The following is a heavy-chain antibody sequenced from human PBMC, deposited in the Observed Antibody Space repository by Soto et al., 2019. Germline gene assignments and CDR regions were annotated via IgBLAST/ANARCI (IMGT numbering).Heavy chain of an antibody. CDR2: ISSNGGST. CDR3: FQAEDGIRDTVPVSAFLLNRSSDL. Sequence: KGQEYVSAISSNGGSTYYADSVNGRFTIFRDNSKNTLYLQMSSVRAEDTAVFFFFQAEDGIRDTVPVSAFLLNRSSDL. J-gene: IGHJ2*01. V-gene: IGHV3-64D*08. D-gene: IGHD2-15*01.